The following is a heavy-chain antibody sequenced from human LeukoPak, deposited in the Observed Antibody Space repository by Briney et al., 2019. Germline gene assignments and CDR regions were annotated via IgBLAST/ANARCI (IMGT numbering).Heavy chain of an antibody. D-gene: IGHD6-13*01. CDR2: ISSSSSYI. V-gene: IGHV3-21*04. J-gene: IGHJ3*02. CDR3: AKDMEAWQQLTGDAFDI. Sequence: GGSLRLSCAASGFTFSSYSMNWVRQAPGKGLEWVSSISSSSSYIYYADSVKGRLTISRDNAKNSLYLQMNSLRAEDMALYYCAKDMEAWQQLTGDAFDIWGQGTMVTVSS. CDR1: GFTFSSYS.